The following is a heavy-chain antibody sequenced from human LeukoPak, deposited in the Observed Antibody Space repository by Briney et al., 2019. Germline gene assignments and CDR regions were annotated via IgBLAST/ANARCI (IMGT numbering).Heavy chain of an antibody. CDR2: IDWDDDK. D-gene: IGHD6-13*01. Sequence: TLSLTCTVSGGSISSYYWSWIRQPPGKALEWLARIDWDDDKYYSTSLKTRLTISKDTSKNQVVLTMTNMDPVDTATYYCARIRDSSSWYNWFDPWGQGTLVTVSS. CDR3: ARIRDSSSWYNWFDP. CDR1: GGSISSYYW. V-gene: IGHV2-70*11. J-gene: IGHJ5*02.